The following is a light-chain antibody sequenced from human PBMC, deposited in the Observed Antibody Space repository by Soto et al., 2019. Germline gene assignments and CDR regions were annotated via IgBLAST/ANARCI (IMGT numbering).Light chain of an antibody. CDR3: SSDTTSSTL. CDR1: SSDVGGYNY. J-gene: IGLJ1*01. Sequence: QSVLTQPASVSGSPGQSITISCTGTSSDVGGYNYVSWYQQHPGKAPKLMVYDVSNRPSGVSNRFSGSKSGNTASLTISGLRAEDEADYYCSSDTTSSTLFGTGNKVTVL. V-gene: IGLV2-14*01. CDR2: DVS.